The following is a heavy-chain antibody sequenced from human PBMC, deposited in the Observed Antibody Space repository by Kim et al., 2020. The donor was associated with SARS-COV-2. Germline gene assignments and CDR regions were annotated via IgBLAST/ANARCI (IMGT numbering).Heavy chain of an antibody. CDR3: ARDQSRAGPTTVDY. V-gene: IGHV3-74*01. CDR1: QFTFSTSW. CDR2: IDTGGSNT. J-gene: IGHJ4*02. Sequence: GGSLRLSFAASQFTFSTSWMHWVRQSPGKGLVWVSRIDTGGSNTIYADFVKGRFTISRDNTKNTLYLQMNSLRAEDSGVYFCARDQSRAGPTTVDYWGQGTLVTVSS. D-gene: IGHD1-26*01.